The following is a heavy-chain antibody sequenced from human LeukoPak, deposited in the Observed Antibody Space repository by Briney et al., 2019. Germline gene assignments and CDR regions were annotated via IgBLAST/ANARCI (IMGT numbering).Heavy chain of an antibody. CDR3: ARVSPYSSGWWLRGGMDV. V-gene: IGHV4-34*01. J-gene: IGHJ6*04. CDR2: INHSGST. Sequence: PSETLSLTCAVYGGSFSGYYWSWLRQPPGKGLEWIGEINHSGSTNYNPSLKSRVTISVDTSKNQFSLKLSSVPAADTAVYYCARVSPYSSGWWLRGGMDVWGKGTTVTVSS. CDR1: GGSFSGYY. D-gene: IGHD6-19*01.